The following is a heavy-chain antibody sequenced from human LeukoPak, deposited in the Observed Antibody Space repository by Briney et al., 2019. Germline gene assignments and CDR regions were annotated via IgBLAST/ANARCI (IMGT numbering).Heavy chain of an antibody. V-gene: IGHV3-23*01. CDR3: AKGDYGDYAFDY. CDR1: GFTFSSYG. D-gene: IGHD4-17*01. J-gene: IGHJ4*02. Sequence: GGSLRLSCAASGFTFSSYGMHWVRQAPGKGLEWVSAVINIGGTTYYADSVKGRFTISRDNSKNTLYLQMNSLRAEDTAVYYCAKGDYGDYAFDYWGQGTLVTVSS. CDR2: VINIGGTT.